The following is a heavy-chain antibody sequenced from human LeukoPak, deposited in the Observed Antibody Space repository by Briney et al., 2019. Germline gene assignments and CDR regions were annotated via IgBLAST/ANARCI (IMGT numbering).Heavy chain of an antibody. D-gene: IGHD2-2*01. Sequence: PSETLSLTCTVSGGSISSYYWSWIRQPPGKGLEWIGYIYYSGSTNYNPSLKSRVTISVDTSKNQFSLKLSSVTAADTAVYYCAGGVYCSSTSCPTSYWGQGTLVTVSS. CDR3: AGGVYCSSTSCPTSY. V-gene: IGHV4-59*12. J-gene: IGHJ4*02. CDR1: GGSISSYY. CDR2: IYYSGST.